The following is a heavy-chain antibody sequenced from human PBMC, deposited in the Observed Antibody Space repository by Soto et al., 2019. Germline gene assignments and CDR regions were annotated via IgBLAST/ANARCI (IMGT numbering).Heavy chain of an antibody. V-gene: IGHV1-3*01. CDR2: INAVNGNT. J-gene: IGHJ5*02. Sequence: QVQLVQSGAEVKKPGASVKVSCKASGYTFTSYAMHWVRQAPGQRLEWMGWINAVNGNTKYSQKFQGRVTITRDTSARTAYMELSSLRSEDTAVYYCARARKSGYSSGWHTWFDPWGQGTLVTVSS. CDR3: ARARKSGYSSGWHTWFDP. D-gene: IGHD6-19*01. CDR1: GYTFTSYA.